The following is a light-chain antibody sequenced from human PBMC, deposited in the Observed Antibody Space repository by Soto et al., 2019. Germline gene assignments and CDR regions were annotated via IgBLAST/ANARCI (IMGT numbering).Light chain of an antibody. J-gene: IGKJ2*01. V-gene: IGKV1-5*01. CDR2: DAS. CDR1: QSISSW. CDR3: QQYNSYSPYT. Sequence: DIQMTQSPSTLSASVGDRVTITCRASQSISSWLAWYQQKPGKAPKLLIYDASSLESGVPSRFSGSGSGTEFTLTISSLQPDDFATHYCQQYNSYSPYTFGHGTQLEIK.